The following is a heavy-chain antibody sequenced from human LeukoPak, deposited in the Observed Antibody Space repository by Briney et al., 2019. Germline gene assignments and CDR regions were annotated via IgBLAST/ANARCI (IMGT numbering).Heavy chain of an antibody. D-gene: IGHD6-13*01. V-gene: IGHV4-31*03. CDR1: GGSISSGGYY. J-gene: IGHJ6*02. CDR3: ARAITTIAAAINYGMDV. CDR2: IYYSGST. Sequence: SETLSLTCTVSGGSISSGGYYWSWIRQHPGKGLEWIGYIYYSGSTYYNPSLKSRVTISVDTSKNQFSLKLSSVTAADTAVYYCARAITTIAAAINYGMDVWGQGTTVTVSS.